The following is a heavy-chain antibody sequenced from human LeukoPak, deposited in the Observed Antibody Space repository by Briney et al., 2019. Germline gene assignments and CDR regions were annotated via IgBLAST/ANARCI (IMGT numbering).Heavy chain of an antibody. J-gene: IGHJ6*03. CDR3: ARDSGRYCSGGSCYYNWYYYYMDV. CDR2: ISAYNGNT. V-gene: IGHV1-18*01. Sequence: GASVKVSCKASGYTFTSYGISWVRQAPGQGLEWMGRISAYNGNTNYAQKLQGRVTMTTDTSTSTAYMGLRSLRSDDTAVYYCARDSGRYCSGGSCYYNWYYYYMDVWGKGTTVTISS. D-gene: IGHD2-15*01. CDR1: GYTFTSYG.